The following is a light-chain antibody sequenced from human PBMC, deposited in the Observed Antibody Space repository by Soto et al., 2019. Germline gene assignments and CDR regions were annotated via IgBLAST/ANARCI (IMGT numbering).Light chain of an antibody. CDR2: GAS. Sequence: EIVLTQSPGTLSLSPGERATLSCRASQSVSSSYFAWYQQKPGQAPRLLIYGASNRATDIPDRFSGSGSGTDFTLTISRLEPEDFAVYYCQQYSNSPPYTFGQWTKLEIK. CDR3: QQYSNSPPYT. J-gene: IGKJ2*01. CDR1: QSVSSSY. V-gene: IGKV3-20*01.